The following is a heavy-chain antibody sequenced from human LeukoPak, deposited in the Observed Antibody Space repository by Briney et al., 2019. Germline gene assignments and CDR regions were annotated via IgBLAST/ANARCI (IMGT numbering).Heavy chain of an antibody. V-gene: IGHV3-11*04. J-gene: IGHJ6*03. CDR1: GFTFSDYY. CDR2: ISSSGSTI. Sequence: GGSLRLSCAASGFTFSDYYMSWIRQAPGKGLEWVSYISSSGSTIYYADSVKGRFTISRDNAKNSLYLQMNSLRAEDTAVYYCARDRRYSSSWYHYYYYMDVWGKGTTVTISS. CDR3: ARDRRYSSSWYHYYYYMDV. D-gene: IGHD6-13*01.